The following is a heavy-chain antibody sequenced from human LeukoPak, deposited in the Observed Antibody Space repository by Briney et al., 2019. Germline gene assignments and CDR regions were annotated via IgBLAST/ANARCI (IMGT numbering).Heavy chain of an antibody. J-gene: IGHJ5*01. V-gene: IGHV4-59*01. CDR3: ARVDGSWPSIWFDP. CDR2: ISYNGNT. D-gene: IGHD6-13*01. Sequence: SETLSLTCSVSGGSISPYIWSWIRQPPGKGLEWIAYISYNGNTNYSPSLKSRVTISVDTSKNQFSLRLSSVTAADTAVYFCARVDGSWPSIWFDPWGQGTLVTVSS. CDR1: GGSISPYI.